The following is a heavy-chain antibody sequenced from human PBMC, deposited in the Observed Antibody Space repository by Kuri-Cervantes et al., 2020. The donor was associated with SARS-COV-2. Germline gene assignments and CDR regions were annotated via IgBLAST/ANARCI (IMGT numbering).Heavy chain of an antibody. CDR2: ISGSGGST. CDR3: AREIGGFIGYCSSTSCPIDY. D-gene: IGHD2-2*01. V-gene: IGHV3-23*01. J-gene: IGHJ4*02. CDR1: GFTFSSYA. Sequence: GESLKISCAASGFTFSSYAMSWVRQAPGKGLEWVSAISGSGGSTYYADSVKGRFTISRDNAKNSLYLQMNSLRAEDTAVYYCAREIGGFIGYCSSTSCPIDYWGQGTLVTVSS.